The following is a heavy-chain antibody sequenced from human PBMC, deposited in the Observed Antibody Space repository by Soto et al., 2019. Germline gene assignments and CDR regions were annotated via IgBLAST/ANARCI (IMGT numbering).Heavy chain of an antibody. V-gene: IGHV3-48*01. Sequence: EVQLVESGGGLVQPGGSLRLSCAASGFTFSSYSMNCFRQAPGKGLEWISYIHRDDGTVYYADYLKGRCTISRHNAKHSLFLQMTSLRAHDTAVYYCSRTFMCSGGNCSPYCGRGTLVTVSS. D-gene: IGHD2-15*01. CDR1: GFTFSSYS. J-gene: IGHJ4*01. CDR2: IHRDDGTV. CDR3: SRTFMCSGGNCSPY.